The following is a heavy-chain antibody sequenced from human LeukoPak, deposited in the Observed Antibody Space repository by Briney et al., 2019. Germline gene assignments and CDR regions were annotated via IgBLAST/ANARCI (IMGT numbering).Heavy chain of an antibody. V-gene: IGHV1-69*05. Sequence: SVKVSCKASGGTFSSYAISWVRQAPGQGLEWMGGIIPIFGTANYAQKFQGRVTITTDESTSTAYMEPSSLRSEDTAVYYCARVDCSSTSCRQRNYYYYMDVWGKGTTVTVSS. D-gene: IGHD2-2*01. CDR1: GGTFSSYA. CDR3: ARVDCSSTSCRQRNYYYYMDV. CDR2: IIPIFGTA. J-gene: IGHJ6*03.